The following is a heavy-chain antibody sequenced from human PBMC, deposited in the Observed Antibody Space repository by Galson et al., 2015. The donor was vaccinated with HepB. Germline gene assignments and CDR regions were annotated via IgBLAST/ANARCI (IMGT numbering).Heavy chain of an antibody. J-gene: IGHJ4*02. Sequence: LSLTCAVYGGSFSGYYWSWIRQPPGKGLEWIGEINHSGSTNYNPSLKSRVTISVDTSKNQFSLKLSSVTAADTAVYYCAREGSAAAARVVGYYWGQGTLVTVSS. D-gene: IGHD6-13*01. CDR1: GGSFSGYY. CDR2: INHSGST. CDR3: AREGSAAAARVVGYY. V-gene: IGHV4-34*01.